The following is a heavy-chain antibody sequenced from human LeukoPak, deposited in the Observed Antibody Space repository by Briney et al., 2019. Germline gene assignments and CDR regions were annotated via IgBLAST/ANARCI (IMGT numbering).Heavy chain of an antibody. CDR2: INPNSGGT. V-gene: IGHV1-2*06. D-gene: IGHD4-17*01. Sequence: ASVKVSCKASGYTFTGYYMHWVRQAPGQGLEWMGRINPNSGGTNYAQKFQGRVTMTRDTSISTAYMELSRLRSDDTAVYYCAASSYGDYWLYYFVYWGQGTLVTVSS. J-gene: IGHJ4*02. CDR3: AASSYGDYWLYYFVY. CDR1: GYTFTGYY.